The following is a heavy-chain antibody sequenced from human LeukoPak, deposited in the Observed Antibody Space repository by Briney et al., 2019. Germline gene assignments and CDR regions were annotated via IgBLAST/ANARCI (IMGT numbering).Heavy chain of an antibody. J-gene: IGHJ3*02. Sequence: ASVKVSCKASGYTFTSYGISWVRQAPGQGLEWMGWISAYNGNTNYAQKLQGRVTMTTDTSTSTACMELRSLRSDDTAVYYCARDPGGLRYFDWPQRAFDIWGQGTMVTVSS. CDR3: ARDPGGLRYFDWPQRAFDI. V-gene: IGHV1-18*01. CDR2: ISAYNGNT. D-gene: IGHD3-9*01. CDR1: GYTFTSYG.